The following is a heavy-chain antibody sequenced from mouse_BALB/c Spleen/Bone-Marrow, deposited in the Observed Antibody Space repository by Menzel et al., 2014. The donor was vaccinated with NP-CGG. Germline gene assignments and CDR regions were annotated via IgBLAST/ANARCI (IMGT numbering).Heavy chain of an antibody. CDR1: GFTFSSFG. Sequence: EVQLVESGGGLVQPGGSRKLSCAASGFTFSSFGMHWVRQAPEKGLEWVAYISSGSSTVYYADKVMGRFTISRDNPKNTLYLQMPSLRAEDTDMYYCARTCSSSDYFDYWGRGTPLTVSS. J-gene: IGHJ2*01. CDR3: ARTCSSSDYFDY. D-gene: IGHD1-1*01. V-gene: IGHV5-17*02. CDR2: ISSGSSTV.